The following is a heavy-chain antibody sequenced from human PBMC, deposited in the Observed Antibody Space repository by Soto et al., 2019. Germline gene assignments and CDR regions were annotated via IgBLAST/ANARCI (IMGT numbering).Heavy chain of an antibody. CDR2: ISYDGSNK. Sequence: LRLSCAASGFTFSSYAMHWVRQAPGKGLEWVAVISYDGSNKYYADSVKGRFTISRDNSKNTLYLQMNSLRAEDTAVYYCARGIVVVVAATEYNWFDPWGQGTLVTVSS. D-gene: IGHD2-15*01. CDR1: GFTFSSYA. V-gene: IGHV3-30-3*01. J-gene: IGHJ5*02. CDR3: ARGIVVVVAATEYNWFDP.